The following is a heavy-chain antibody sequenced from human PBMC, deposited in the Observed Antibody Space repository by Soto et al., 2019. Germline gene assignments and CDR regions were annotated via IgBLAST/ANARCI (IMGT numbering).Heavy chain of an antibody. CDR2: ISSSSSYI. CDR3: ARVSGGDPTYYFDY. CDR1: GFTFSSYS. D-gene: IGHD1-26*01. V-gene: IGHV3-21*01. J-gene: IGHJ4*02. Sequence: GGSLRLSCAASGFTFSSYSMNWVCQAPGKGLEWVSSISSSSSYIYYADSVKGRFTISRDNAKNSLYLQMNSLRAEDTAVYYCARVSGGDPTYYFDYWGQGTLVTVSS.